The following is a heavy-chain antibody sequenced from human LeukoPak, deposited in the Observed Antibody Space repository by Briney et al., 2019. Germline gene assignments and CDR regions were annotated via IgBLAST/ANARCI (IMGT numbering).Heavy chain of an antibody. CDR3: ARDRRLLCFDY. CDR2: IWYDGSNK. CDR1: GFTFSSYG. Sequence: GGSLRLSCAASGFTFSSYGMHWVRQAPGKGLEWVAVIWYDGSNKYYADSVKGRFTISRDNSKNTLYLQMNSLRAEDTAVYYCARDRRLLCFDYWGQGTLVTVSS. D-gene: IGHD2-2*01. J-gene: IGHJ4*02. V-gene: IGHV3-33*01.